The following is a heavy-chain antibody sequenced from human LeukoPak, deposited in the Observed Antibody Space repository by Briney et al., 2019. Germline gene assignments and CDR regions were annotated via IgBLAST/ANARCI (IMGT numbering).Heavy chain of an antibody. V-gene: IGHV4-34*01. CDR1: GGSFSGYY. D-gene: IGHD2-21*02. CDR2: INHSGST. J-gene: IGHJ4*02. CDR3: ARHYCGGDCYHFDY. Sequence: PSETLSLTCAVYGGSFSGYYWSWIRQPPGKGLEWIGEINHSGSTNYNPSLKSRVTISVDTSRNQFSLKLSSVTAADTAVYYCARHYCGGDCYHFDYWGQGTLVTVSS.